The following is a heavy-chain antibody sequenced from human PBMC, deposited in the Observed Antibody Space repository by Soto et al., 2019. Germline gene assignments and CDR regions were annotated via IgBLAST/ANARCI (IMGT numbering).Heavy chain of an antibody. CDR2: IYNSGST. Sequence: SENLSPPRPVSGGYNSGGYYSWGWIRQPPGKGLEWIGFIYNSGSTYYNSSLKSRVTISVDRSKNHFFLNLTSVTAADTAVYYCATYRKFFQIWGQGTKVTVSS. V-gene: IGHV4-30-2*01. CDR1: GGYNSGGYYS. J-gene: IGHJ3*02. CDR3: ATYRKFFQI.